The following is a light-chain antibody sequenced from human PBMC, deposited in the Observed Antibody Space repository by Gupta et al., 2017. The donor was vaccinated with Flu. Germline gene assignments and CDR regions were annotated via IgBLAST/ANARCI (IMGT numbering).Light chain of an antibody. CDR1: QNVDDK. J-gene: IGKJ4*01. Sequence: VLTQSPDLQSVTPKEKVTLTCRASQNVDDKLHWYQQRGDQSPRLLIKFSYQTFSGVPSRFSGSGSGTLFILTIDGLEAEDAATYYCHQTNTLPFTFGGGTKVEI. CDR3: HQTNTLPFT. CDR2: FSY. V-gene: IGKV6-21*01.